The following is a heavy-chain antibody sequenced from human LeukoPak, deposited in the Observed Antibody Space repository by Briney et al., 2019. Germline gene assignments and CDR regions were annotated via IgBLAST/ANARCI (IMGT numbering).Heavy chain of an antibody. CDR1: GFTFSSYE. CDR2: IISSGDTI. CDR3: AKDGSSWYSPNDY. V-gene: IGHV3-48*03. D-gene: IGHD6-13*01. J-gene: IGHJ4*02. Sequence: PGGSLRLSCAASGFTFSSYEMNWVRQAPGKGLEWVSYIISSGDTIYYADSLKGRFTISSDDAKNSLYLQMNSLRAEDTAVSYCAKDGSSWYSPNDYWGQGTLVTVSS.